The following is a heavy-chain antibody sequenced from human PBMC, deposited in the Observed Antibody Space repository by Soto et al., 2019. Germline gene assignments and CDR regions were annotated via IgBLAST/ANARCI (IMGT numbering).Heavy chain of an antibody. Sequence: QAQLVESGGGVVQPGRSLRVSCAASGFTFTIYALHWVRQAPGKGLEWVAAISFDGNKEYYMDSVKGRFTISRDNSKNTLYLQMNNLRAEDAAVYCCARDDHYGNRYNNSALDFWGQGTTVTVSS. J-gene: IGHJ6*02. CDR2: ISFDGNKE. CDR3: ARDDHYGNRYNNSALDF. CDR1: GFTFTIYA. D-gene: IGHD4-4*01. V-gene: IGHV3-30*03.